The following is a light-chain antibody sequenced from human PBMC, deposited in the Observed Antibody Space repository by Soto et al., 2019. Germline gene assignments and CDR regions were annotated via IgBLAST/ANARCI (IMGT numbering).Light chain of an antibody. J-gene: IGKJ2*01. CDR2: WAS. Sequence: DIVMTQSPDSLAVSLGERATINCKSSQSVLYRSNNKNYLAWYQQRPGQPPKLLIYWASTRESGVPDRFSGSGYGTDFTLTINNVQAEDVAVYYCQQSYAAPHAFGQGTRLEVK. CDR3: QQSYAAPHA. CDR1: QSVLYRSNNKNY. V-gene: IGKV4-1*01.